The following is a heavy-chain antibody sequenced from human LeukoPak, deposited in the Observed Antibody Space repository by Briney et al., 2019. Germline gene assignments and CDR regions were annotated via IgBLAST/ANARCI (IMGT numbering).Heavy chain of an antibody. CDR2: IKPSGSEK. V-gene: IGHV3-7*01. CDR1: GFTFSNYW. D-gene: IGHD2-21*02. J-gene: IGHJ3*02. Sequence: GGSLRLSCEGSGFTFSNYWMTWVRQAPEKGLEWVANIKPSGSEKHYADSVEGRFTISRDNAKNSLYLQMNSLRGEDTAVYYCARDLDTYVVLTAYDTFDIWGQGTMVTVSS. CDR3: ARDLDTYVVLTAYDTFDI.